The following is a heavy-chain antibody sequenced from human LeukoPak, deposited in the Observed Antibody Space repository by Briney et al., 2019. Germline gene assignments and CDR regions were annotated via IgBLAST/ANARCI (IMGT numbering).Heavy chain of an antibody. CDR2: INHSGST. CDR1: GGSFSGYY. J-gene: IGHJ5*02. Sequence: SETLSLTCAVYGGSFSGYYWSWIRQPPGKGLEWIGEINHSGSTNYNPSLKSRVTISVDTSKNQFSLKLSSVTAADTAVYYCARRLTQYDCFDPWGQGILVTVSS. CDR3: ARRLTQYDCFDP. V-gene: IGHV4-34*01. D-gene: IGHD2-2*01.